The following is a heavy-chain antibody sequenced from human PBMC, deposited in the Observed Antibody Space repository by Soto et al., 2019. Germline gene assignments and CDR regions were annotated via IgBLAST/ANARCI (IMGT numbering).Heavy chain of an antibody. D-gene: IGHD6-19*01. Sequence: GGSLRLSCAASGFTFSSYGMHWVRQAPGKGLEWVAVISYDGRNKYYADAVKGRFTISRDNSKNTLYLQMSSLRAEDMAVYYCVKDGSSGWPYFYDMDVWGQGTTVTVLL. CDR2: ISYDGRNK. J-gene: IGHJ6*02. CDR1: GFTFSSYG. V-gene: IGHV3-30*18. CDR3: VKDGSSGWPYFYDMDV.